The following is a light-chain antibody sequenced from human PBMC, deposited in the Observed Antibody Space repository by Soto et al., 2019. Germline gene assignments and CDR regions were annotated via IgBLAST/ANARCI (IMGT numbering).Light chain of an antibody. CDR2: DAS. CDR1: QSVSSY. V-gene: IGKV3-11*01. CDR3: QQGGT. J-gene: IGKJ1*01. Sequence: EIVLTQSPATLSLSPGERATLSCRASQSVSSYLAWYQQKPGQAPRLLIYDASNRATGIPARFSGSGSGTDFPLTIRSLEPEDFAVYYCQQGGTFGQGTKVEIK.